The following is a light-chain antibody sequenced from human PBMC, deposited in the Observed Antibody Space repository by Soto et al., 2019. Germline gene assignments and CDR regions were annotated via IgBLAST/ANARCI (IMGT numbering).Light chain of an antibody. CDR1: QSISSN. CDR2: GAS. V-gene: IGKV3-15*01. J-gene: IGKJ2*01. CDR3: QQYNNWPPYT. Sequence: EIVMTQSPATLSVSPGERATLSCRAGQSISSNLAWYQKKPGQAPRLLIYGASTRATGVPARFSGSGSGTEFTLTISSLQSEDFAVYYCQQYNNWPPYTFGQGTKLEIK.